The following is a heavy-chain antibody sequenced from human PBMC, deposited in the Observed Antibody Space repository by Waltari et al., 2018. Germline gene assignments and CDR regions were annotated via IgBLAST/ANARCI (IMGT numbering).Heavy chain of an antibody. Sequence: QLQLQESGPGLVKPSETLSLTCTVPSGSISSESYYWGWIRQPPGKCLEWIGIISSSVVTYYNPSLKMRVTISVDTSKNQFSLKLSSVTAADTAVYYCARLSYHIVTGYGWFDPWGLGTLVTVSS. V-gene: IGHV4-39*01. CDR2: ISSSVVT. CDR3: ARLSYHIVTGYGWFDP. CDR1: SGSISSESYY. D-gene: IGHD3-9*01. J-gene: IGHJ5*02.